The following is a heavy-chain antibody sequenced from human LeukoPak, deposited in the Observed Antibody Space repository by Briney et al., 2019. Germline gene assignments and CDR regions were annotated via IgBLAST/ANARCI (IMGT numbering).Heavy chain of an antibody. CDR1: GFTFSSYV. D-gene: IGHD6-13*01. Sequence: QPGGSLRLSCAASGFTFSSYVMSWVRQAPGKGLEWVSAISGSGGSTYYADSVKGRFTISRDNSKNTLYLQMNSLRAEDTAVYYCATLGSRSSSWISEGDYWGQGTLVTVSS. V-gene: IGHV3-23*01. CDR3: ATLGSRSSSWISEGDY. CDR2: ISGSGGST. J-gene: IGHJ4*02.